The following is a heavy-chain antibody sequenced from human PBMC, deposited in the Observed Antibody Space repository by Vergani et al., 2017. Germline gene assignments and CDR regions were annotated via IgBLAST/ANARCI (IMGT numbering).Heavy chain of an antibody. CDR3: ASGVPGYQLATQYFQH. J-gene: IGHJ1*01. CDR1: GFTFGSSS. CDR2: ISNSSSYR. D-gene: IGHD2-2*01. Sequence: EVQLVESGGGLVKPGGSLRLSCVASGFTFGSSSMNWVRQAPGKGLEWVSFISNSSSYRYYADSVKGRFPISRDNGEYSLLLQMNSLRPEDTAVYYCASGVPGYQLATQYFQHWGQGTLVTVSS. V-gene: IGHV3-21*01.